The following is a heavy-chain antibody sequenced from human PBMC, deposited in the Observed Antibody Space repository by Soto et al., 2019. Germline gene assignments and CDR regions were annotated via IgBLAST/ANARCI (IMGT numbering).Heavy chain of an antibody. CDR2: INAGNGNT. CDR1: GYTFTSYA. D-gene: IGHD4-17*01. Sequence: ASVKVSCKASGYTFTSYAMHWVRRAPGQRLEWMGWINAGNGNTKYSQKFQGRVTITRDTSASTAYMELSSLRSEDTAVYYCAGVPTIYGKQYYFDYWGQGTLVTVSS. CDR3: AGVPTIYGKQYYFDY. V-gene: IGHV1-3*01. J-gene: IGHJ4*02.